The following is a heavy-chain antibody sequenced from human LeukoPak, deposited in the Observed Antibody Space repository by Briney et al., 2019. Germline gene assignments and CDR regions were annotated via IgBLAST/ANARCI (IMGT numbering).Heavy chain of an antibody. J-gene: IGHJ1*01. V-gene: IGHV3-64D*06. CDR1: GFTFRDYP. Sequence: GGSLRLSYSASGFTFRDYPIHWVRQAPGEGLQYVSAICSAGGTTYYADSVRGRFTISRDNSKNTLYLQMSSLRAEDTALYYCVKVGDSGYGEYYQHWGQGTLVTVSS. CDR2: ICSAGGTT. CDR3: VKVGDSGYGEYYQH. D-gene: IGHD5-12*01.